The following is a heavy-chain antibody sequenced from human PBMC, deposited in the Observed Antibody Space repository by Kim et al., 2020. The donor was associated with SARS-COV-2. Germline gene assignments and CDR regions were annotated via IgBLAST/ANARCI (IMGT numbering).Heavy chain of an antibody. CDR3: ASALAGSYYYGVDV. Sequence: GGSLRLSCTASGFTFSSSAMNWVRQAPGRGLEWVSGIVGSGVNTYYTDSVRGRFTISRDNSKNTLYLQMNSLRAEDAAVYYCASALAGSYYYGVDVWGQGTTVTVSS. CDR1: GFTFSSSA. V-gene: IGHV3-23*01. D-gene: IGHD6-19*01. CDR2: IVGSGVNT. J-gene: IGHJ6*02.